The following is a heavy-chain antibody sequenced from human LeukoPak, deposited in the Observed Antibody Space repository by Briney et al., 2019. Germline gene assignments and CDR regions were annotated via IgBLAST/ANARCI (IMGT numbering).Heavy chain of an antibody. Sequence: SETLSLTCTVSGGSISSGGYYWSWIRQHPGKGLEWIEYIYHSGSTYYNPSLKSRVTISVDTSKNQSSLKLSSVTAADTAVYYCASGSRLQFLYWGQGTLVTVSS. CDR2: IYHSGST. CDR1: GGSISSGGYY. V-gene: IGHV4-31*03. J-gene: IGHJ4*02. D-gene: IGHD5-24*01. CDR3: ASGSRLQFLY.